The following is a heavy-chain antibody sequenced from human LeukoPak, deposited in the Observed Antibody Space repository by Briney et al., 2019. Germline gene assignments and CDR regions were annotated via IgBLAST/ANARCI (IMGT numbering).Heavy chain of an antibody. V-gene: IGHV1-18*01. CDR3: ARDFKRHYYDSSGSPPDY. CDR1: GYTFTSYG. CDR2: ISAYNGNT. D-gene: IGHD3-22*01. Sequence: ASVKDSCKASGYTFTSYGISWVRLAPGQGLEWMGWISAYNGNTNYAQKLQGRVTMTTDTSTSTAYMELRSLRSDDTAVYYCARDFKRHYYDSSGSPPDYWGQGTLVTDSS. J-gene: IGHJ4*02.